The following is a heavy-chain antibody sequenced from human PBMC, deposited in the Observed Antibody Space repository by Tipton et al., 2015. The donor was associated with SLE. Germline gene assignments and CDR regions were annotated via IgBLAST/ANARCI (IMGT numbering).Heavy chain of an antibody. J-gene: IGHJ4*02. CDR1: GGSISSHY. CDR2: IYYSGST. CDR3: ASGMYYYDSSGYYPFDY. V-gene: IGHV4-59*11. Sequence: TLSLTCTVSGGSISSHYWSWIRQPPGKGLEWIGYIYYSGSTNNNPSLKSRVTISVDTSKNQFSLKLSSVTAADTAVYYCASGMYYYDSSGYYPFDYWGQGTLVTVSS. D-gene: IGHD3-22*01.